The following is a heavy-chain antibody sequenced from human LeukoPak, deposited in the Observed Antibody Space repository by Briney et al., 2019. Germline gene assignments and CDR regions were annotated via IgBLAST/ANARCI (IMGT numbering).Heavy chain of an antibody. CDR3: ARASPGDAFDI. J-gene: IGHJ3*02. CDR2: ISYDGSNK. Sequence: SGGSLRLSCAASGFTFGSYAMHWVRQAPGKGLEWVAVISYDGSNKYYADSVKGRFTISRDNSKNTLYLQMNSLRAEDAAVYYSARASPGDAFDIWGQGTMVTVSS. CDR1: GFTFGSYA. V-gene: IGHV3-30*04.